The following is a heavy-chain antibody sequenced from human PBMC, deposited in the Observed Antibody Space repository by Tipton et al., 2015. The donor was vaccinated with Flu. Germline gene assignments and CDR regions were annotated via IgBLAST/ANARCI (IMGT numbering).Heavy chain of an antibody. D-gene: IGHD6-19*01. Sequence: GSLRLSCATSGFTFSHYWMNWVRQAPGKGPEWVANINQDGSEKHYVESVKGRFTISRDNAKNSLYLQMNSLRAEDTAVYYCARAGSGWCLFINWGQGTLVTVSS. V-gene: IGHV3-7*01. CDR1: GFTFSHYW. CDR3: ARAGSGWCLFIN. CDR2: INQDGSEK. J-gene: IGHJ4*02.